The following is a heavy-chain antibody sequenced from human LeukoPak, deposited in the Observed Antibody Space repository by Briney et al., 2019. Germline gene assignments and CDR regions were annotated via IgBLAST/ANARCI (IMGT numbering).Heavy chain of an antibody. CDR3: ARHKGYHTSPYDGFLDP. Sequence: SETLSLTCAVYGGSFSGYYWSWIRQPPGKGLEWIGEINHSGSTNYNPSLKSRVTISVDTSKNQVFLNLSSVTAADTAVYYCARHKGYHTSPYDGFLDPWGQGTLVTVSS. D-gene: IGHD1-1*01. CDR1: GGSFSGYY. J-gene: IGHJ5*02. CDR2: INHSGST. V-gene: IGHV4-34*01.